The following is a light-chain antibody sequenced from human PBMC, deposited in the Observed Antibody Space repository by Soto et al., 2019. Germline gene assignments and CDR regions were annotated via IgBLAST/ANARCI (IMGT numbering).Light chain of an antibody. Sequence: QPVLTQSPSASASLGASVKLTCTLSSGHSNYAIAWHQQQPEKGPRYLMNLNSDGSHTKGDGIPDRFSGSSSGAERYLTISSLQSEDEADYYCAAWDDSLSGVVFGGGTKVTVL. J-gene: IGLJ2*01. V-gene: IGLV4-69*01. CDR3: AAWDDSLSGVV. CDR1: SGHSNYA. CDR2: LNSDGSH.